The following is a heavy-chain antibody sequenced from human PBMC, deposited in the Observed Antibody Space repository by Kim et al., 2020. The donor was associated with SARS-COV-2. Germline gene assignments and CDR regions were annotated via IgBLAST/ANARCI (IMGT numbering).Heavy chain of an antibody. D-gene: IGHD3-16*01. V-gene: IGHV3-48*02. Sequence: AGSVKGRFTISRDNAKNSLYLQMNSLRDEDTAVYYCARDRPEVKAGGSPYWGQGTLVTVSS. CDR3: ARDRPEVKAGGSPY. J-gene: IGHJ4*02.